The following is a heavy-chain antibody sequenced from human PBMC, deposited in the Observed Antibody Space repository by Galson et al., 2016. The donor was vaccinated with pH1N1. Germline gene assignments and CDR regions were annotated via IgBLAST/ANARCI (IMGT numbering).Heavy chain of an antibody. CDR1: GFSFSNHG. J-gene: IGHJ5*02. CDR3: ARVPVNPDNWFDP. Sequence: SLRLSCAASGFSFSNHGMNWVRQAPGKGLEWIAYISRDSGSRIIHYADSVKGRFTISRDDAKTSLYLQMNSLRAEDTAVYYCARVPVNPDNWFDPWGQGTLVAVSS. V-gene: IGHV3-48*01. CDR2: ISRDSGSRII.